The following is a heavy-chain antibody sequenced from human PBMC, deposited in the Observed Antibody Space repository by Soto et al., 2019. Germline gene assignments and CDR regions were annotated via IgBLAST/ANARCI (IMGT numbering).Heavy chain of an antibody. CDR2: IYYSGST. D-gene: IGHD3-16*02. CDR3: ARDQEGGIVM. Sequence: TLSLTCTVSGDSISSGDYYWSWIRQYSGKGLEWIGYIYYSGSTYYNPSLKSRVTISADTSKNQFSLKLSSVTAADTAVYYCARDQEGGIVMWAQRTLVTVSS. CDR1: GDSISSGDYY. J-gene: IGHJ1*01. V-gene: IGHV4-31*03.